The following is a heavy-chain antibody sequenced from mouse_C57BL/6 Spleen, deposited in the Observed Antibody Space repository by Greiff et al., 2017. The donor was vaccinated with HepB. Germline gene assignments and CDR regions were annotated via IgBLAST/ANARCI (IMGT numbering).Heavy chain of an antibody. J-gene: IGHJ1*03. Sequence: VQLQQPGAELVMPGASVKLSCKASGYTFTSYWMHWVKQRPGQGLEWIGEIDPSDSYTNYNQKFKGKSTLTVDKSSSTAYMQLSSLTAEDSAVYYCARSDYDYDHWYVDVWGTGTTVTVSS. D-gene: IGHD2-4*01. CDR1: GYTFTSYW. CDR3: ARSDYDYDHWYVDV. CDR2: IDPSDSYT. V-gene: IGHV1-69*01.